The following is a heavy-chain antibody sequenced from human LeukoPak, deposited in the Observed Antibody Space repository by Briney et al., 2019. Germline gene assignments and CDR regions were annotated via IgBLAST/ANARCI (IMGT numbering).Heavy chain of an antibody. Sequence: GGSLRLSCAASGFTFSSYSMSWVRQAPGRGVEWISYISESSSTIYYVDSVKGRFTISRDNAKNSLYLQMNSLRAEDTAVYYCAELGITMIGGVWGKGTTVTISS. CDR1: GFTFSSYS. D-gene: IGHD3-10*02. J-gene: IGHJ6*04. CDR2: ISESSSTI. CDR3: AELGITMIGGV. V-gene: IGHV3-48*04.